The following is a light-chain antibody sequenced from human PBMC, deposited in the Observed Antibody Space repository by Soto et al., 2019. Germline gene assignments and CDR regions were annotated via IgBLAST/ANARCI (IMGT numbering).Light chain of an antibody. CDR1: NSDVGGYNY. CDR3: SSYTSIITLYV. CDR2: EVS. J-gene: IGLJ1*01. Sequence: QSALTQPASVSGSPGQSITISCTGTNSDVGGYNYVSWYQQHPGKAPELMIYEVSHRPSGVSNRFSGSKSDNTASLTISGLQAEDEADYYCSSYTSIITLYVFGTGTKVTVL. V-gene: IGLV2-14*01.